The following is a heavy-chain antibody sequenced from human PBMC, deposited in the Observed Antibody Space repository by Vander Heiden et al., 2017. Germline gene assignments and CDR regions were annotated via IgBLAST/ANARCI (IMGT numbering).Heavy chain of an antibody. J-gene: IGHJ3*02. CDR1: GFTFSSCW. CDR3: ATRGYYDSSGSYFDAFDI. Sequence: EVQLVEPGRGLVQPGGSLILSCAASGFTFSSCWVSWVGQAPGKGLEWVANIKQDGSEKKYVDSVKGRFTISRDNAKNSLYLQMNSLRAEDTAVYYCATRGYYDSSGSYFDAFDIWGQGTMVTVSS. CDR2: IKQDGSEK. V-gene: IGHV3-7*01. D-gene: IGHD3-22*01.